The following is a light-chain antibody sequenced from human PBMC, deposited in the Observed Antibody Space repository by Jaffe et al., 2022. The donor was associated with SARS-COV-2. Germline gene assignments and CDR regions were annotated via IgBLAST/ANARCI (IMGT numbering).Light chain of an antibody. Sequence: DIQMTQSPSSLSASVGDRVTITCRASQSIASYLNWYQQKPGRAPKLLIYAANSLQSGVPSRFSGSGSGTDFTLTISSLQPDDFATYFCQQSYRTPDTFGQGTKLEI. CDR1: QSIASY. J-gene: IGKJ2*01. CDR2: AAN. V-gene: IGKV1-39*01. CDR3: QQSYRTPDT.